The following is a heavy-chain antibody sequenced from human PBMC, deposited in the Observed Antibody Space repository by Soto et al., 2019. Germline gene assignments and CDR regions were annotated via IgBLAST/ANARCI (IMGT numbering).Heavy chain of an antibody. V-gene: IGHV3-48*03. CDR2: ISSSGSTI. D-gene: IGHD5-12*01. CDR1: GFTFSSYE. CDR3: ARGSDGYNFGVYPN. Sequence: EVQLVESGGGLVQPGGSLRLSCAASGFTFSSYEMNWVRQAPGKGLEWVSYISSSGSTIYYADSVKGRFTISRDNAKNSLYVQMNSLRAEDTAVYYCARGSDGYNFGVYPNWGQGTLVTVSS. J-gene: IGHJ4*02.